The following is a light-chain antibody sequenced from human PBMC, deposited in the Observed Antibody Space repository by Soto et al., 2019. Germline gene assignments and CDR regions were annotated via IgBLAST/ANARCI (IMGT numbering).Light chain of an antibody. CDR3: QQYGSPPQT. V-gene: IGKV3-20*01. CDR2: GAS. J-gene: IGKJ1*01. Sequence: EVVLTQSPATLSVSPGERATLSCRASQTVSRSYLAWYQQKPGQAPRLLIYGASSRATGIPDRFSGSGSGTDFTLTISRLEPEDFAVYYCQQYGSPPQTFGQGTKVDIK. CDR1: QTVSRSY.